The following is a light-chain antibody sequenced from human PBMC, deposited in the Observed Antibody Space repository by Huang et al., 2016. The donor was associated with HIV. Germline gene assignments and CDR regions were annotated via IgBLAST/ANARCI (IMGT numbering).Light chain of an antibody. CDR1: LGISGY. J-gene: IGKJ1*01. CDR2: DGS. CDR3: QQYSSYPWT. Sequence: DIQMTQSPSSLSASVGDRVTIHCRAILGISGYLAWFQQKPGKAPRSLILDGSVLQSGVPSRFSGTISGTDFTLTISSLQPEDVATYYCQQYSSYPWTFGQGTKVEI. V-gene: IGKV1-16*01.